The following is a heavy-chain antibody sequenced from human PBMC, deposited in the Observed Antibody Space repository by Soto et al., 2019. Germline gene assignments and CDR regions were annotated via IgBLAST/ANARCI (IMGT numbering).Heavy chain of an antibody. CDR1: GGSISSGGYY. CDR2: IYYSGST. V-gene: IGHV4-30-4*08. J-gene: IGHJ4*02. Sequence: SETLTLTCTVSGGSISSGGYYWSWIRQHPGKGLEWIGYIYYSGSTYYNPSLMSRVTISVDTSKNQFSLKLSSVTAAGTAVYYRARSDFWSGYYTDYWGQGTLVTVSS. D-gene: IGHD3-3*01. CDR3: ARSDFWSGYYTDY.